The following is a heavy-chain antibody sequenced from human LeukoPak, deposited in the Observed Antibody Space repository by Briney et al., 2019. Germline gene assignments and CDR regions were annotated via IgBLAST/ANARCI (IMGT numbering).Heavy chain of an antibody. CDR2: ISGYNGNT. Sequence: ASVKVSCKASVYTSTNYVLSSVRQTPGQGVEWMGWISGYNGNTKYVQELQGRVTMTRDTSTTTAYMELSRLRSDDTAVYYCARAEYYDSTRSDYWGQGTLVTVSS. D-gene: IGHD3-22*01. J-gene: IGHJ4*02. CDR3: ARAEYYDSTRSDY. CDR1: VYTSTNYV. V-gene: IGHV1-18*01.